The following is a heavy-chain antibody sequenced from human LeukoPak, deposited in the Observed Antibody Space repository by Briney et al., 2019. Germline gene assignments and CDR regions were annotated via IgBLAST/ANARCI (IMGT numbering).Heavy chain of an antibody. CDR1: NYSISSGYY. D-gene: IGHD1-26*01. Sequence: PLETLSLACAVSNYSISSGYYWGWIRQPPGKGLEWIGSIYHSGSTYYNPSLKSRITISVDTSKNQFSLRLSSVTAADTAVYYCARGLVGATYDYWGQGTLVTVSS. V-gene: IGHV4-38-2*01. J-gene: IGHJ4*02. CDR2: IYHSGST. CDR3: ARGLVGATYDY.